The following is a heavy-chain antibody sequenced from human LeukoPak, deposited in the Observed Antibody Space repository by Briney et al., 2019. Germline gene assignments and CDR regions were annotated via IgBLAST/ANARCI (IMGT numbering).Heavy chain of an antibody. CDR2: IYPGDSDT. J-gene: IGHJ6*02. CDR3: ARLGPRVRTHLVGRDGMDV. Sequence: GESLKISCKGSGYSFTSYWIGWVRQMPGKGLEWMGIIYPGDSDTRYSPSFQGQVTISADKSISTAYLQWSSLKASDTAMYYCARLGPRVRTHLVGRDGMDVWGQGTMVTVSS. CDR1: GYSFTSYW. D-gene: IGHD1-26*01. V-gene: IGHV5-51*01.